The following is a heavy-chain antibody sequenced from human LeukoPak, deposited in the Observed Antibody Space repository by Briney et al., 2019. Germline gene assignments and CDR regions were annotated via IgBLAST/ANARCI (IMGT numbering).Heavy chain of an antibody. CDR3: ARWDPNTMIVVAAPFDY. CDR1: GYTFTGYY. Sequence: GASVKVSCKASGYTFTGYYMHWVRQAPGQGLEWMGWINPNSGGTNYAQKFQGRVTMTRDTSISTAYMELSRLRSDDTAVYYCARWDPNTMIVVAAPFDYWGQGTLVTVSS. J-gene: IGHJ4*02. D-gene: IGHD3-22*01. V-gene: IGHV1-2*02. CDR2: INPNSGGT.